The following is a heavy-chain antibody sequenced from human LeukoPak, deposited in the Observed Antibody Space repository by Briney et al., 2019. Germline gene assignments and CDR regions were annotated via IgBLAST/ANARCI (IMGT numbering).Heavy chain of an antibody. CDR2: MNPNSGNT. Sequence: ASVKVSCKASGYTFTGYYMHWVRQAPGQGLEWMGRMNPNSGNTGYAQKFQGRVTMTRNTSISTAYMELSRLRSDDTAVYYCARGYCSSTHGRPCYYYYYMDVWGKGTTVTVSS. CDR1: GYTFTGYY. CDR3: ARGYCSSTHGRPCYYYYYMDV. V-gene: IGHV1-2*06. D-gene: IGHD2-2*01. J-gene: IGHJ6*03.